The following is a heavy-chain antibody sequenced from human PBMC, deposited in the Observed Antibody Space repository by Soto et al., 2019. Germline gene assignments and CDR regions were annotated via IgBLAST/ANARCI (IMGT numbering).Heavy chain of an antibody. J-gene: IGHJ6*02. CDR3: AKRGDTAMVGRARRYGMDV. CDR2: ISGSGGST. D-gene: IGHD5-18*01. Sequence: PGGSLRLSCAASGFTFSSYAMSWVRQAPGKGLEWVSAISGSGGSTYYADSVKGRFTISRDNSKNTLYLQMNSLRAEDTVVYYCAKRGDTAMVGRARRYGMDVWGQGTTVTVSS. V-gene: IGHV3-23*01. CDR1: GFTFSSYA.